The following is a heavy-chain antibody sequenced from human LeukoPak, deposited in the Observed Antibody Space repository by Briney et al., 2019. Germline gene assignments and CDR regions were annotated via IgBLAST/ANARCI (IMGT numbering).Heavy chain of an antibody. CDR2: TKEDGSEK. Sequence: PVRSLRLSCAASGFTFTTYFMTWVRGAPGKGLEWVANTKEDGSEKYYVDSLKGRFAISRDSAKNSVYLQMNSLRVEDTAVYYCAREKWRPSGRWEPLDYWGQGTLVTVSS. D-gene: IGHD1-26*01. CDR3: AREKWRPSGRWEPLDY. V-gene: IGHV3-7*01. CDR1: GFTFTTYF. J-gene: IGHJ4*02.